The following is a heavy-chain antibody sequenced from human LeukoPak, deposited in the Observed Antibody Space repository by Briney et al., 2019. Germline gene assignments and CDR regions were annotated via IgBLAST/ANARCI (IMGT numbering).Heavy chain of an antibody. CDR3: ARDGYSFGHDFDY. Sequence: PGGSLRLSCAASGFTFSSYWMHWVRHTPGKGLVWVSRIKSDGSSTSYADSVKGRFTISRVNAKNTLYLQMNSLRAEDTAVYYCARDGYSFGHDFDYWGQGTLVTVSS. J-gene: IGHJ4*02. D-gene: IGHD5-18*01. CDR2: IKSDGSST. CDR1: GFTFSSYW. V-gene: IGHV3-74*01.